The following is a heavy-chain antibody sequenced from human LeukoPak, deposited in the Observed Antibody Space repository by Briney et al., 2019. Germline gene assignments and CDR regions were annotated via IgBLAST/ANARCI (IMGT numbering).Heavy chain of an antibody. V-gene: IGHV1-69*04. Sequence: SVKVSCKASGGTFSSYAISWVRQAPGQGLEWMGRTIPILGIANYAQKFQGRVTITADKSTSTAYMELSSLRSEDTAVYYCARDGIGYYDYIWGSVNYMDVWGKGTTVTVSS. CDR1: GGTFSSYA. D-gene: IGHD3-16*01. J-gene: IGHJ6*03. CDR2: TIPILGIA. CDR3: ARDGIGYYDYIWGSVNYMDV.